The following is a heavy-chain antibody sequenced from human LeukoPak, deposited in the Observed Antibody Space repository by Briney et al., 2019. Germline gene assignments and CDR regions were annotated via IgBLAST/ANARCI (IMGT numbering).Heavy chain of an antibody. Sequence: SQTLSLTCAISGYSVSSNSAAWNWIRQSPSRGLEWLGRTYYRSKWYNDYAVSVKIRITITPDTSKDQFSLHLNSVTPEDTAVYYCAREYSSSGLAFDYWGQGTLVTVSS. CDR1: GYSVSSNSAA. CDR2: TYYRSKWYN. V-gene: IGHV6-1*01. CDR3: AREYSSSGLAFDY. D-gene: IGHD6-19*01. J-gene: IGHJ4*02.